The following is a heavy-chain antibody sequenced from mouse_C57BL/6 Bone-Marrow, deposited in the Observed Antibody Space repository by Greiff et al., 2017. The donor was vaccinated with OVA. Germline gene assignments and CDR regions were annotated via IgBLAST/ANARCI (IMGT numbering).Heavy chain of an antibody. CDR1: GFNIKDDY. V-gene: IGHV14-4*01. Sequence: EVQLQQSGAELVRPGASVKLSCTASGFNIKDDYMHWVKQRPDKGLEWIGWIDPENGDTEYASKFQGKATITADTSSNTAYLQLSSLTSEDTAVYYCTLELFDYWGQGTTLTVSS. CDR3: TLELFDY. J-gene: IGHJ2*01. CDR2: IDPENGDT.